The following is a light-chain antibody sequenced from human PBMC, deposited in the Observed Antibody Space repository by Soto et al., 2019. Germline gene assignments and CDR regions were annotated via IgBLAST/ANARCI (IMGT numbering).Light chain of an antibody. CDR3: RQDSNYPRT. Sequence: AIQMTQSPSSLSASVGDRVTITCRASQGIRNELGWYQQRPGKAPKLLIYAASTLESGVPSRFSASGSGTDFTLTISSLRPEDFATYYCRQDSNYPRTFGQGTKVEIK. J-gene: IGKJ1*01. CDR2: AAS. CDR1: QGIRNE. V-gene: IGKV1-6*01.